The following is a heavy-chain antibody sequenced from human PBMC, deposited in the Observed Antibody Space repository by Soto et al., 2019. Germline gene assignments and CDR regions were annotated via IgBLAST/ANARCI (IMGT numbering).Heavy chain of an antibody. D-gene: IGHD6-19*01. V-gene: IGHV3-64D*08. CDR3: VKVGVWYSSGQNFDY. CDR2: ISSNGGST. Sequence: GGSLRLSCSASGFTFSSYAMHWVRQAPGKGLEYVSAISSNGGSTYYADSVKGRFTISRDNSKNTLYLQMSSLRAEDTAVYYCVKVGVWYSSGQNFDYWGQGTLVTVSS. J-gene: IGHJ4*02. CDR1: GFTFSSYA.